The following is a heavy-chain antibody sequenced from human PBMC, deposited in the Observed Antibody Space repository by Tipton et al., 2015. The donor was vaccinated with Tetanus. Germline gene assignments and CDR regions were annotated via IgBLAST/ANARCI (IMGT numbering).Heavy chain of an antibody. CDR1: GGSINPYY. J-gene: IGHJ4*02. V-gene: IGHV4-59*01. Sequence: TLSLTCTVSGGSINPYYWSWIRQPPGKGLEWIGNVYSSGSTYYNPSLKGRVTISVDTSTTQFSLRLNSVTAADTAVYYCARVPPLAAAGITSDWGQGTLVTVSS. CDR3: ARVPPLAAAGITSD. CDR2: VYSSGST. D-gene: IGHD6-13*01.